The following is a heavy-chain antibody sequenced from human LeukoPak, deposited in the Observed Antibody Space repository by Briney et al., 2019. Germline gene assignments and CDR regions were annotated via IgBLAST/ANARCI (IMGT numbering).Heavy chain of an antibody. CDR1: GFTFSSYW. Sequence: GGSLRLSCAASGFTFSSYWMSWVRQAPGKGLEWVANIKQDGSEKYYVDSVKGRFTISGDNAKNSLYLQMNSLRAEDTAVYYCARRGGSSHYYFDYWGQGTLVTVSS. CDR3: ARRGGSSHYYFDY. V-gene: IGHV3-7*01. CDR2: IKQDGSEK. D-gene: IGHD2-15*01. J-gene: IGHJ4*02.